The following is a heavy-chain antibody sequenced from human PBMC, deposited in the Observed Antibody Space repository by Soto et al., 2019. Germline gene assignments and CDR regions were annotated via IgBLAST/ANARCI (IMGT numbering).Heavy chain of an antibody. CDR2: IYYSGST. CDR3: ASSGGPAIDNY. D-gene: IGHD2-15*01. CDR1: GGSVSSGSYY. V-gene: IGHV4-61*01. Sequence: KTSETLSLTCTVSGGSVSSGSYYWSWIRQPPGKGLEWIGYIYYSGSTNYNPSLKSRVTISVDTSKNQFSLKLSSVTAADTAVYYCASSGGPAIDNYWGQGTLVTVSS. J-gene: IGHJ4*02.